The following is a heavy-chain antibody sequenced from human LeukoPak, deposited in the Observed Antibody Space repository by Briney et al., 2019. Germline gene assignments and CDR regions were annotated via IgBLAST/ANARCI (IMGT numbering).Heavy chain of an antibody. Sequence: SQTLSLTCTVSGGSISSGGYYWSWIRQHPGKGLEWIGYIYYSGSTYYNPSLKSRVTISVDTSKNQFSLKLSSVTAADTAVYYCARDRRNYYDSSGYYEYYYYMDVWGKGTTVTVSS. CDR2: IYYSGST. V-gene: IGHV4-31*03. CDR1: GGSISSGGYY. J-gene: IGHJ6*03. CDR3: ARDRRNYYDSSGYYEYYYYMDV. D-gene: IGHD3-22*01.